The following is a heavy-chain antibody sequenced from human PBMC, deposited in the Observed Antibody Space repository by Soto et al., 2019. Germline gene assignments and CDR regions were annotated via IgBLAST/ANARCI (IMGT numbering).Heavy chain of an antibody. V-gene: IGHV4-34*01. D-gene: IGHD6-19*01. CDR1: GGSFSGYY. CDR2: INHSGST. J-gene: IGHJ4*02. CDR3: ASYSSGWYRGNYFDY. Sequence: SETLSLTCAVYGGSFSGYYWSWIRQPPGKGLEWIGEINHSGSTNYNPSLKSRVTISVDTSKNQFSLKLSSVTAADTAVYYCASYSSGWYRGNYFDYWGQGTLVTV.